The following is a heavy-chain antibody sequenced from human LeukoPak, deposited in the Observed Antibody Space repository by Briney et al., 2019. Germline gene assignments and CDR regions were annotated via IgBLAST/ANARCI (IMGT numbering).Heavy chain of an antibody. Sequence: QPGGSLRLSCAASGFTFRTYAMTWVRQAPGKGLEWVSFISSSGTTIDYSDSVKGRFTISRDNAENSLYLQMNSLGAEDTAVYYCARDALRGAYYYWGQGTLVTVSS. CDR3: ARDALRGAYYY. D-gene: IGHD1-26*01. J-gene: IGHJ4*02. CDR1: GFTFRTYA. V-gene: IGHV3-48*04. CDR2: ISSSGTTI.